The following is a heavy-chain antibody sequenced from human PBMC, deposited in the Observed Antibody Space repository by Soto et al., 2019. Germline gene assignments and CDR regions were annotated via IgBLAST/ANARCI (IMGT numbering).Heavy chain of an antibody. CDR3: ARYFSGSAAAAKGDAFDI. J-gene: IGHJ3*02. V-gene: IGHV4-59*08. Sequence: SETLSLTCTVSGGSISSYYWSWIRQPPGKGLEWIGYIYYSGSTNYNPSLKSRVTISVDTSKNQFSLKLSSVTAADTAVYYCARYFSGSAAAAKGDAFDIWGQGTMVTVSS. D-gene: IGHD6-13*01. CDR2: IYYSGST. CDR1: GGSISSYY.